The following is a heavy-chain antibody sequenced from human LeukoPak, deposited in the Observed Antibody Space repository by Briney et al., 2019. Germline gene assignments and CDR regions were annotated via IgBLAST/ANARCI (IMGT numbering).Heavy chain of an antibody. CDR2: ISYDGSNK. J-gene: IGHJ4*02. V-gene: IGHV3-30*03. D-gene: IGHD6-19*01. CDR1: GFTFSSYG. Sequence: GRSLRLSCAASGFTFSSYGMHWVRQAPGKGLEWVAVISYDGSNKYYADSVKGRFTISRDNAKNTLYLQMNSLRAEDTAVYYCARGGSGSGWYEPRDYWGQGTLVTVSS. CDR3: ARGGSGSGWYEPRDY.